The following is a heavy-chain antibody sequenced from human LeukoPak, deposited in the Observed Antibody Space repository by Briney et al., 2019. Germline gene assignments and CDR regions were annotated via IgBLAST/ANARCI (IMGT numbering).Heavy chain of an antibody. D-gene: IGHD1-26*01. V-gene: IGHV4-59*01. Sequence: ETLSLTCTVSGGSISSYYWSWIRQPPGKGLEWSGYIYYSGSTNYNPSLKSRVTISVDTSKNQFSLKLSSVTAADTAVYYCARGVSGSYLGAFDIWGQGTMVTVSS. J-gene: IGHJ3*02. CDR3: ARGVSGSYLGAFDI. CDR1: GGSISSYY. CDR2: IYYSGST.